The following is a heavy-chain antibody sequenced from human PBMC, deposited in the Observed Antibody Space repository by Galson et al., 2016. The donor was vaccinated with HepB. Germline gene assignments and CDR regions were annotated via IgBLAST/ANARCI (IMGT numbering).Heavy chain of an antibody. V-gene: IGHV1-18*04. CDR3: ARDGPQTYSSSLV. Sequence: SVKVSCKAEGSTFSTHGIAWVRQAPGQGPEWMGWISTNNGLTTYGSKFEGRVTMTRDTSTATAYLHLRSLTSDDTAIYYCARDGPQTYSSSLVWGQGTLVVVSS. CDR1: GSTFSTHG. CDR2: ISTNNGLT. J-gene: IGHJ4*02. D-gene: IGHD2-2*01.